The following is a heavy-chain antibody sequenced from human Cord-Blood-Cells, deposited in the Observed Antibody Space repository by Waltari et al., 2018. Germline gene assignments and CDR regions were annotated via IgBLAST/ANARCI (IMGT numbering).Heavy chain of an antibody. CDR2: LYGVGST. D-gene: IGHD3-22*01. CDR1: GFTVSSNY. J-gene: IGHJ4*02. Sequence: EVQLVESGGGLIQPGGSLRLSCAASGFTVSSNYMSWVRQAPGKWLGLVSVLYGVGSTYDSDSVNGRFTISRDNSKNTLYLQMNSLRAEDTAVYYCARETISGYYDYWGQGTLVTVSS. CDR3: ARETISGYYDY. V-gene: IGHV3-53*01.